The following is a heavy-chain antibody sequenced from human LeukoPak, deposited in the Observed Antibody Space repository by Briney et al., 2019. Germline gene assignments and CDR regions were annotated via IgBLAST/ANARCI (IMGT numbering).Heavy chain of an antibody. Sequence: PGGSLRLSCAASGFSFSSYSINWVRQAPGKGLEWVSGISGSGYTTYYADSVKGRFTISRDNSKNTLYLQMNSLRAEDTAVYYCAKIAAGDLYCSGGSCSYYYMDVWGKGTTVTVSS. J-gene: IGHJ6*03. D-gene: IGHD2-15*01. V-gene: IGHV3-23*01. CDR1: GFSFSSYS. CDR3: AKIAAGDLYCSGGSCSYYYMDV. CDR2: ISGSGYTT.